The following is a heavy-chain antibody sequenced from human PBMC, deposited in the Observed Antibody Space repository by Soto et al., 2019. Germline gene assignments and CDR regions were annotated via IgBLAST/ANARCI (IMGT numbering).Heavy chain of an antibody. Sequence: GGSLRLSCAASGFTFSSYGMHWVRQAPGKGLEWVAVISYDGSNKYYADSVKGRFTISRDNSKNTLYLQMNSLRAEDTAVYYCAKGPGFSDWLIFDYWGQGTLVTVSS. CDR2: ISYDGSNK. V-gene: IGHV3-30*18. D-gene: IGHD3-3*01. CDR1: GFTFSSYG. J-gene: IGHJ4*02. CDR3: AKGPGFSDWLIFDY.